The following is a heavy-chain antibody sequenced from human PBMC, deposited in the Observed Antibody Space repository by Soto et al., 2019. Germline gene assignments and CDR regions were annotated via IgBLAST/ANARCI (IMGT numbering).Heavy chain of an antibody. D-gene: IGHD6-25*01. CDR2: INHSGST. Sequence: SETLSLTCAVYGGSFSGYYWSWIRQPPGKGLEWIGEINHSGSTNYNPSLKSRVTISVDTSKNQFSLKLSSVTAADTAVYYCARGSAAAGYYYYYYMDVWGKGTTVTVSS. CDR1: GGSFSGYY. J-gene: IGHJ6*03. V-gene: IGHV4-34*01. CDR3: ARGSAAAGYYYYYYMDV.